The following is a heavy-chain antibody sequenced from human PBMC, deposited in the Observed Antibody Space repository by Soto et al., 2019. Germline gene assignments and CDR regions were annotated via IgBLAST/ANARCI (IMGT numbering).Heavy chain of an antibody. CDR2: ISAYNGNT. V-gene: IGHV1-18*01. J-gene: IGHJ5*02. Sequence: GASVKVSCKASGYTFTSYGISWVRQAPGQGLEWMGWISAYNGNTNYAQKLQGRVTMTTDTSTSTAYMELRSLRSDDTAVYYCARGHPRGTRQQLKPDWFDPWGQGTLVTVSS. CDR1: GYTFTSYG. D-gene: IGHD6-13*01. CDR3: ARGHPRGTRQQLKPDWFDP.